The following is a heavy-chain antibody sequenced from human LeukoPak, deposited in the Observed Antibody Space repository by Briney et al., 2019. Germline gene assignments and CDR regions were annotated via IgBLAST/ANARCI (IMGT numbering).Heavy chain of an antibody. D-gene: IGHD3/OR15-3a*01. Sequence: SVKVSCKASGGTFSSYAISWVRQAPGQGLEWMGRIIPIFGTANYAQKFQGRVTITTDESTSTAYMELSSLRSEDTAVYYCARGLNYLGWLLPDYWGQGTLVTVSS. CDR3: ARGLNYLGWLLPDY. CDR2: IIPIFGTA. V-gene: IGHV1-69*05. J-gene: IGHJ4*02. CDR1: GGTFSSYA.